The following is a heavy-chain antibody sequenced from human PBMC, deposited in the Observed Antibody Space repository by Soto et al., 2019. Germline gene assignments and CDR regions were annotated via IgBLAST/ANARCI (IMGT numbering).Heavy chain of an antibody. J-gene: IGHJ4*02. V-gene: IGHV4-34*01. Sequence: QVQLQQWGAGLLKPSETLSLTCAVYGGSFSGYYWCWIRQPPGKGLEWIGEINPSGTTNYSPSLKGPVTMSGDTPMTQFSPKMTSVSAADTAVYYCARGRDGGAAIWGQGTVVTASS. CDR3: ARGRDGGAAI. D-gene: IGHD4-17*01. CDR1: GGSFSGYY. CDR2: INPSGTT.